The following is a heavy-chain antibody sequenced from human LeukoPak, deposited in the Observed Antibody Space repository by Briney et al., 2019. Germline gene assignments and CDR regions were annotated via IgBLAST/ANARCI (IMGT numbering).Heavy chain of an antibody. CDR1: GGSFSGYY. J-gene: IGHJ1*01. CDR3: ARYCSGGSCYGYFQH. D-gene: IGHD2-15*01. CDR2: INHSGST. Sequence: SETLSLTCAVYGGSFSGYYWSWIRQPPGKGLEWIGEINHSGSTNYNPSLKSRVTISVDTSKNQFSLKLSPVTAADTAVYYCARYCSGGSCYGYFQHWGQGTLVTVSS. V-gene: IGHV4-34*01.